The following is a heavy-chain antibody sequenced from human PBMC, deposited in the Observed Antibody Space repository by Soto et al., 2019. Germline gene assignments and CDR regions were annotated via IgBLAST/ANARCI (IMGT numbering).Heavy chain of an antibody. CDR1: GFSLSTGGVG. J-gene: IGHJ5*02. CDR3: GHKSNSPWFDR. Sequence: QITLKESGPTLVTPTQTLTLTCTFSGFSLSTGGVGVGWIRQPPGKALEWLALIYWDDDKRYSPSLKNRLTITKEPSKHRVGPTMTDMDPVDTATCYWGHKSNSPWFDRWGQGTLVTVSS. V-gene: IGHV2-5*02. D-gene: IGHD4-4*01. CDR2: IYWDDDK.